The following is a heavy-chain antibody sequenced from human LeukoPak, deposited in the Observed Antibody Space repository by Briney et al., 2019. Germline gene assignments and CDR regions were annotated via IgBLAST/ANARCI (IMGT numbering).Heavy chain of an antibody. CDR3: ARVGKMATIDY. Sequence: SETLSLTCAVSGGSISSGGYSWSWIRQPPGKGLEWIGYIYYSGSTYYNPSLKSRITISVDTSKNQFSLKLSSVTAADTAVYYCARVGKMATIDYWGQGTLVTVSS. J-gene: IGHJ4*02. D-gene: IGHD5-24*01. V-gene: IGHV4-30-2*05. CDR1: GGSISSGGYS. CDR2: IYYSGST.